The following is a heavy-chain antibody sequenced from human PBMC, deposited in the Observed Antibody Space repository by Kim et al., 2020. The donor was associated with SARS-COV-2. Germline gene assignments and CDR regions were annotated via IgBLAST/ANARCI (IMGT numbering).Heavy chain of an antibody. J-gene: IGHJ5*02. D-gene: IGHD2-2*01. CDR1: GGTFSSYA. CDR2: IIPIFGTA. Sequence: SVKVSCKASGGTFSSYAISWVRQAPGQGLEWMGGIIPIFGTANYAQKFQGRVTITADESTSTAYMELSSLRSEDTAVYYCAGLSCPPSSTSCYGGWFDPWGQGTLVTVSS. V-gene: IGHV1-69*13. CDR3: AGLSCPPSSTSCYGGWFDP.